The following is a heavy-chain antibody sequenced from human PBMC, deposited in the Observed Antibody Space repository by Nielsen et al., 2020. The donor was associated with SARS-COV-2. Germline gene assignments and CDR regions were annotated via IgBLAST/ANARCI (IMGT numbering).Heavy chain of an antibody. V-gene: IGHV3-7*01. Sequence: GGSLRLSCTAPGFTFRSYWMTWVRQAPGKGLEWVANIKQDGTDKYYHVDSVKGRFTISRDNTENSLYLQMNTLTAEDTAVYYCAREGGYCSGGNCYRGAFDIWGQGTMVTVSS. CDR1: GFTFRSYW. J-gene: IGHJ3*02. D-gene: IGHD2-15*01. CDR2: IKQDGTDK. CDR3: AREGGYCSGGNCYRGAFDI.